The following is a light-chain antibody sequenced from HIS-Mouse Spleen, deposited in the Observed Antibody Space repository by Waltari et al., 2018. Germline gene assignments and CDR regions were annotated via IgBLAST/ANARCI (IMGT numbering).Light chain of an antibody. V-gene: IGLV1-51*01. CDR1: SSNIGNNY. J-gene: IGLJ3*02. Sequence: QSVLTQPPSVSAAPGQKVTISCSGSSSNIGNNYVSWYQQLPGTAPKLLIYDNNKRPSGIPDRFSGYKSGTSATLGITGLQTGDEADYYCGTWDSSLSAGRVFGGGTKLTVL. CDR2: DNN. CDR3: GTWDSSLSAGRV.